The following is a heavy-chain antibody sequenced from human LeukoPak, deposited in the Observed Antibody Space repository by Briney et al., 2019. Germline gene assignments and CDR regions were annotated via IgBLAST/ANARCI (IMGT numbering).Heavy chain of an antibody. V-gene: IGHV4-31*03. Sequence: SQTLSLTCTVSGGSIGSGGYYWSWIRQHPGKGLEWIGYIYYSGSTYYNPSLKSRVTISVDTSKNQFSLKLSSVTAADTAVYHCARTHYYGSGSYLVWFDPWGQGTLVTVSS. CDR2: IYYSGST. J-gene: IGHJ5*02. CDR3: ARTHYYGSGSYLVWFDP. D-gene: IGHD3-10*01. CDR1: GGSIGSGGYY.